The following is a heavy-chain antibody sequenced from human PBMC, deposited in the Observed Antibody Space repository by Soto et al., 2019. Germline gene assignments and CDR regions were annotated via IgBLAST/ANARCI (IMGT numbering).Heavy chain of an antibody. J-gene: IGHJ3*02. CDR1: GFTFDDYG. V-gene: IGHV3-20*01. CDR3: ARVHSSGWNGRAFDI. D-gene: IGHD6-19*01. Sequence: PGGSLRLSCAASGFTFDDYGMSWVRQAPGKGLEWVSGNNWNGGSTGYAESVKGRFTISRDNAKNSLYLQMNSLRADDSAFYHCARVHSSGWNGRAFDIWGQGTMVTVSS. CDR2: NNWNGGST.